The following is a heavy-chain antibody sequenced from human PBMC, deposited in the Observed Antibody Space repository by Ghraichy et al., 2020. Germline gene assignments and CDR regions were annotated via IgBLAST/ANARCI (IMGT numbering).Heavy chain of an antibody. CDR2: INSDGSST. V-gene: IGHV3-74*01. Sequence: LSLTCAASGFTFSSYWMHWVRQAPGKGLVWVSRINSDGSSTSYADSVKGRFTISRDNAKNTLYLQMNSLRAEDTAVYYCASSYYYYYGMDVWGQGTTVTVSS. CDR1: GFTFSSYW. J-gene: IGHJ6*02. CDR3: ASSYYYYYGMDV.